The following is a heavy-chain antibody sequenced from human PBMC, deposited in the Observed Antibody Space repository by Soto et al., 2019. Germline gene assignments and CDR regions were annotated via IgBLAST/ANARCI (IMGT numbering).Heavy chain of an antibody. CDR3: ARVVGALGPWFDP. Sequence: QVQLVQSGAEVKKPGASLKVSCKASGYTFTSYGLSWVRQAPGQGLEWRGRISAYNYNTNYSQKLQGRVTMTTDTSASTAYMELRSLRSDDTAVYYCARVVGALGPWFDPWGQGTLVTVSS. D-gene: IGHD1-26*01. V-gene: IGHV1-18*01. CDR2: ISAYNYNT. J-gene: IGHJ5*02. CDR1: GYTFTSYG.